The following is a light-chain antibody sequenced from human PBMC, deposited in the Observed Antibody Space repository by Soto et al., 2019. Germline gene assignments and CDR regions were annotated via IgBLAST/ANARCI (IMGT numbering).Light chain of an antibody. J-gene: IGKJ2*01. V-gene: IGKV1-5*03. CDR1: QSISTS. CDR2: KAS. CDR3: QQYNSNFLYT. Sequence: DFQMTQSPSTLSASVGDSVTITCRASQSISTSLAWYQQKAGKAPKLLIYKASSLESGVTSRFRGSGSGTEFTLTISSLQPDDFASYDYQQYNSNFLYTFGQGTKLEIK.